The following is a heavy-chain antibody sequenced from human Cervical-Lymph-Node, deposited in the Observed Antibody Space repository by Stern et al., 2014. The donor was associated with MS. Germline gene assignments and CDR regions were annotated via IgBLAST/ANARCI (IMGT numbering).Heavy chain of an antibody. V-gene: IGHV4-39*01. J-gene: IGHJ4*02. CDR2: IYYRGLS. CDR1: GGSIYSTSYY. Sequence: QLQLQESGPGLVKPSETLSLTCDVSGGSIYSTSYYWGWIRQPPGKGLEWMGSIYYRGLSSSNPSLKSRVTISVDTSKNQFPLKLGSVTAADTAVYYCANSAPLRDWGQGTLVTVSS. D-gene: IGHD2-15*01. CDR3: ANSAPLRD.